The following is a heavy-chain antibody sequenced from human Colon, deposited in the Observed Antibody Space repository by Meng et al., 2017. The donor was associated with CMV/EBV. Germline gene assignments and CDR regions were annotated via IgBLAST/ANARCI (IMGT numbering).Heavy chain of an antibody. V-gene: IGHV4-34*01. CDR3: ARSARPRYCRGTTCSHWFDP. CDR1: FSDYY. Sequence: FSDYYWSWIRQPPGKGLEWIGDVPHIGRTSSNPSLRGRVTLSVDSDRNQFYMKLNSVTAADTAVYYCARSARPRYCRGTTCSHWFDPWGQGTLVTVSS. J-gene: IGHJ5*02. D-gene: IGHD2-2*01. CDR2: VPHIGRT.